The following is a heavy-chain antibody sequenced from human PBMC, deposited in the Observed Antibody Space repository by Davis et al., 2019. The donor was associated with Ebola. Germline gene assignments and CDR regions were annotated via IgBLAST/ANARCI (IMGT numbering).Heavy chain of an antibody. Sequence: SVKVSCKASGYTFTSYGISWVRQAPGQGLEWMGGIIPIFGTANYAQKFQGRVTITADESTSTAYMELSSLRSEDTAVYYCARAHNWNYVGADYWGQGTLVTVSS. CDR2: IIPIFGTA. V-gene: IGHV1-69*13. D-gene: IGHD1-7*01. J-gene: IGHJ4*02. CDR1: GYTFTSYG. CDR3: ARAHNWNYVGADY.